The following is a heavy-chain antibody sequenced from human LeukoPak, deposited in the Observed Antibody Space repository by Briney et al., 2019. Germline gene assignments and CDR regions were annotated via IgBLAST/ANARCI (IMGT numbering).Heavy chain of an antibody. D-gene: IGHD5-18*01. CDR1: GFSISTTSYY. V-gene: IGHV4-39*01. Sequence: PSETLSLTCSVSGFSISTTSYYWGWLRQSPGNGLELIANIFSGAMTETNYNPSLKGRVAISADTSRNRFSLTLTSVTAEDTAVYYCARCLYRFGSFYFDLWGQGSLVTVSS. J-gene: IGHJ4*02. CDR2: IFSGAMTET. CDR3: ARCLYRFGSFYFDL.